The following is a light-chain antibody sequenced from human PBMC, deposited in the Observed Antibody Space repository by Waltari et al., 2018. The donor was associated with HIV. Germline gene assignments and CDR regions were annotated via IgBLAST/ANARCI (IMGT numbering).Light chain of an antibody. CDR1: NGDISDYNY. J-gene: IGLJ2*01. V-gene: IGLV2-8*01. CDR2: EVS. Sequence: QSALTQSPSASESPGHSVNISCTGANGDISDYNYVSWYQQHSNRPPKLIIFEVSKRPSGVPDRFSGSKAGNTASLFVSGLQPEDEATYFCSSFAATHKLFGGGTKLTVL. CDR3: SSFAATHKL.